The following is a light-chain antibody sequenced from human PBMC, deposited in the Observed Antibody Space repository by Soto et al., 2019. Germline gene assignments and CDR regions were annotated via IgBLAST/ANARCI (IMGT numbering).Light chain of an antibody. V-gene: IGKV3-11*01. CDR1: QSVSSY. CDR3: QQRSNWPPIT. Sequence: EIVLTQSPATLSLSPGERATLSCRASQSVSSYLAWYQQKPGLAPRLLIYDASNRATGIPARFSGSGSGTDFTLTISSLEPEDFAVYYCQQRSNWPPITFGQGTRLEIK. CDR2: DAS. J-gene: IGKJ5*01.